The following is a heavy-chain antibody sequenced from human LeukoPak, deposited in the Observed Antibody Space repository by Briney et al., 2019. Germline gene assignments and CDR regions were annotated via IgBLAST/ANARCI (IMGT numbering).Heavy chain of an antibody. CDR1: GYTFTGYY. CDR3: ALEEDSYGLDY. J-gene: IGHJ4*02. D-gene: IGHD5-18*01. V-gene: IGHV1-2*02. CDR2: INPNNGAT. Sequence: GASVKVSCKASGYTFTGYYMFWVRQAPGQGPEWMGWINPNNGATNYAQEFQGRVTMTRDTSISTAYMELSRLTSDDTAVYYCALEEDSYGLDYWGQGTLVTVSS.